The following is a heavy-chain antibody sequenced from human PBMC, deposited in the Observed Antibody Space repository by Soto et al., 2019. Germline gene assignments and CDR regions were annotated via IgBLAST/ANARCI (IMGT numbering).Heavy chain of an antibody. CDR1: GFTFESYS. Sequence: EVQLVESGGGSVQPGRSLRLSCVASGFTFESYSMNWVRQVPGKGLEWVAGISWNSGSIGYEDSVKGRFTISRDNAQKSLYLEMNSLRVEDTAFYYCVKDIHEQWLVSHFEYWVQVALVTVSS. CDR3: VKDIHEQWLVSHFEY. V-gene: IGHV3-9*01. D-gene: IGHD6-19*01. CDR2: ISWNSGSI. J-gene: IGHJ4*02.